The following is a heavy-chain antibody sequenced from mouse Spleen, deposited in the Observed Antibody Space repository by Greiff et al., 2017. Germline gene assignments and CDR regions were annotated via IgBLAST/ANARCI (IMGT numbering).Heavy chain of an antibody. J-gene: IGHJ3*01. V-gene: IGHV1-50*01. CDR2: IDPSDSYT. Sequence: QVQLQQPGAELVKPGASVKLSCKASGYTFTSYWMQWVKQRPGQGLEWIGEIDPSDSYTNYNQKFKGKATLTVDTSSSTAYMQLSSLTSEDSAVYYCAIITLAYWGQGTLVTVSA. D-gene: IGHD1-1*01. CDR1: GYTFTSYW. CDR3: AIITLAY.